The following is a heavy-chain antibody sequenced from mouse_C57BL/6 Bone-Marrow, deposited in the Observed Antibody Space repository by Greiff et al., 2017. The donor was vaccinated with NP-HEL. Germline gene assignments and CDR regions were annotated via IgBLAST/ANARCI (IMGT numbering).Heavy chain of an antibody. CDR1: GFTFSSYG. Sequence: EVKLMESGGDLVKPGGSLKLSCAASGFTFSSYGMSWVRQTPDKRLEWVATISSGGSYTYYPDSVKGRFTISRDNAKNTLYLQMSSLKSEDTAMYYCARHWTGGWLDYWGQGTTLTVSS. J-gene: IGHJ2*01. CDR3: ARHWTGGWLDY. V-gene: IGHV5-6*01. D-gene: IGHD2-3*01. CDR2: ISSGGSYT.